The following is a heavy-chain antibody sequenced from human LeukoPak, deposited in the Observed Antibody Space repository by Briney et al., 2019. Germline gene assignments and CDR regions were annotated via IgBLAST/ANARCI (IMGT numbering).Heavy chain of an antibody. V-gene: IGHV1-8*03. CDR3: AIQTSVTTGSRYFAL. Sequence: GASVKVSCKASGYTFTSYDINWARQATGQGLEWMGWMNPNSGNTGYAQKFQGRVTISRNTSITTSYMELSSLRSDDTAVYYCAIQTSVTTGSRYFALWGSGTLVTVSS. CDR2: MNPNSGNT. CDR1: GYTFTSYD. J-gene: IGHJ2*01. D-gene: IGHD4-17*01.